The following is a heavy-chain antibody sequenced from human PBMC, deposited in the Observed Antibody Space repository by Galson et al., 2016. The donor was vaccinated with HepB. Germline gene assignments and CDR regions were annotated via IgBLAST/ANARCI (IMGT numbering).Heavy chain of an antibody. CDR1: EFTFTRYG. D-gene: IGHD3-10*01. V-gene: IGHV3-23*01. CDR2: ISPSGDIT. CDR3: AKDLWLRGLTPFDH. Sequence: SLRLSCATSEFTFTRYGLSWVRQAPGKGLEWVSGISPSGDITYYADSVKGRFTISRDNSKNTLSLQMNSLRAEDTAVYYCAKDLWLRGLTPFDHWGQGTLVTVSS. J-gene: IGHJ4*02.